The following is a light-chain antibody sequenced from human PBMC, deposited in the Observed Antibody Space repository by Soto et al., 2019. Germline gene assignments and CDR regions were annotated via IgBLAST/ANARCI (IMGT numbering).Light chain of an antibody. CDR3: CSYAGSYTFPYV. J-gene: IGLJ1*01. V-gene: IGLV2-11*01. CDR2: DVS. CDR1: SSDVGGYNY. Sequence: QAVVTQPRSVSGSPGQSVTISCTGTSSDVGGYNYVSWYQQHPGKAPKLMIYDVSKRPSGVPDRFSGSKSGNTASLTISGLQAEDEADYYCCSYAGSYTFPYVFGTGTKLTVL.